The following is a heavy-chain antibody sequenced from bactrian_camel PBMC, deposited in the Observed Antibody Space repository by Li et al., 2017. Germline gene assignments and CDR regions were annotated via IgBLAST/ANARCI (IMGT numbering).Heavy chain of an antibody. Sequence: VQLVESGGGVVQPGGSLRLSCAASGFTFSDYAMTWVRQGPGKGLDWVSVIRDRGRPYYADSMQGRFTISRDNAKNTVYLQMNRLKSEDTARYYCATDYILGGPEADFGYWGQGTQVTV. CDR1: GFTFSDYA. CDR3: ATDYILGGPEADFGY. D-gene: IGHD2*01. V-gene: IGHV3-1*01. CDR2: IRDRGRP. J-gene: IGHJ6*01.